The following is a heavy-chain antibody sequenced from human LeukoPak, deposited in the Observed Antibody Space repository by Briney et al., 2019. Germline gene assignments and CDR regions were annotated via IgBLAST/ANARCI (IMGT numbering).Heavy chain of an antibody. CDR2: IWYDGSNK. CDR3: GKDGGGSCGLDY. J-gene: IGHJ4*02. D-gene: IGHD1-26*01. Sequence: GRSLRLYCAASGFTFSSYGMHWVRQAQGQGLEWVVDIWYDGSNKYYADSVKGRFTITRGNSKNTLYLQMNSLRAEDTAVDYCGKDGGGSCGLDYWGQGTLVTVSS. CDR1: GFTFSSYG. V-gene: IGHV3-33*06.